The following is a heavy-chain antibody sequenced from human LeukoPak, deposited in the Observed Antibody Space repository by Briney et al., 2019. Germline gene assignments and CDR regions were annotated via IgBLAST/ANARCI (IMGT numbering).Heavy chain of an antibody. D-gene: IGHD2-15*01. CDR1: GFTVSSNY. V-gene: IGHV3-53*01. J-gene: IGHJ4*02. CDR2: IYSGGST. Sequence: GGSLRLSCAASGFTVSSNYMSWVRQAPGKGLEWVSVIYSGGSTYYADSVKGRFTISRDNSKNTLYLQMNSLRAEDTAVYYCARGYCSGGSCYFLDYWGQGTLVTVSS. CDR3: ARGYCSGGSCYFLDY.